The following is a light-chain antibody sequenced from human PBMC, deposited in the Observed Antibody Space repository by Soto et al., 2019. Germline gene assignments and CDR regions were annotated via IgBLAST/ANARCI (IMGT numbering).Light chain of an antibody. Sequence: QSVLTQPPSASASLGATVNLTCTLSSVYSSNGISWHQQQPKKGPRYLVKVNSDGSHMKGNGIADRFSGSSSGADRYLCISDVQSGDEADYYCQTWGTGYQVFGGGTKVTVL. J-gene: IGLJ2*01. CDR2: VNSDGSH. V-gene: IGLV4-69*01. CDR1: SVYSSNG. CDR3: QTWGTGYQV.